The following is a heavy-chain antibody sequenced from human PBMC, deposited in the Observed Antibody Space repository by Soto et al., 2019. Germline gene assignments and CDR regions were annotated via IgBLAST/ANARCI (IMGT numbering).Heavy chain of an antibody. Sequence: SETLSLTCTVSGGSISSGGYYWSWIRQHPGKGLEWIGYIYYSGSTYYNPSLKSRVTISVDTSKNQFSLKLSSVTAADTAVYYCARGLRQTYYDILTGWDYWGQGTLVTVS. D-gene: IGHD3-9*01. CDR2: IYYSGST. J-gene: IGHJ4*02. CDR1: GGSISSGGYY. CDR3: ARGLRQTYYDILTGWDY. V-gene: IGHV4-31*03.